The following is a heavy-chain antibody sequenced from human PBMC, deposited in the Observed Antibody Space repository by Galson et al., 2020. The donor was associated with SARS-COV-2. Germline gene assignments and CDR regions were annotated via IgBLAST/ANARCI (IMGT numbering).Heavy chain of an antibody. Sequence: SGPTLVKPTQTPTLTCTFSGFSLTTSGMGVTWIRQPPGKALEWLALIDWDNDKYYSTSLKTRLTISGDTSKNQVFLTMTNMDPADTATYYWARMADGYGGYDSSSSRFDDWGQGTLVTGSS. V-gene: IGHV2-70*01. D-gene: IGHD5-12*01. J-gene: IGHJ4*02. CDR2: IDWDNDK. CDR3: ARMADGYGGYDSSSSRFDD. CDR1: GFSLTTSGMG.